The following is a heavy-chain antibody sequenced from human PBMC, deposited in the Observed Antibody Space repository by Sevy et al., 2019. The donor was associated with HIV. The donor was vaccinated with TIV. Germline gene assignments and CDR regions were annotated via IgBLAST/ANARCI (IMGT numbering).Heavy chain of an antibody. D-gene: IGHD2-15*01. CDR2: ISTFNGDT. J-gene: IGHJ4*02. CDR3: ARAYCSGGRCYSLAD. V-gene: IGHV1-18*01. CDR1: GYTFTTYG. Sequence: ASVKVSCKASGYTFTTYGVTWVRQAPGQGLQWMGWISTFNGDTNSAQKLQGRVTMTTDTSTSTAYMELRSLRSDDTGVYYCARAYCSGGRCYSLADWGQGTLVTVSS.